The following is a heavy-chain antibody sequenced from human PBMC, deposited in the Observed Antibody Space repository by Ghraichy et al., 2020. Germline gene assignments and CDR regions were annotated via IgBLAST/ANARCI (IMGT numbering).Heavy chain of an antibody. CDR1: GGSTRSGGYY. D-gene: IGHD3-9*01. CDR3: ARGTHYDILTGLDS. V-gene: IGHV4-31*03. J-gene: IGHJ4*02. CDR2: ISHSGST. Sequence: SETLSLTCTVSGGSTRSGGYYWNWIRQHPRRGLEWIGYISHSGSTRYTPSLKRRVTISADTSKNTFSLRLTSVTAADTAVYYCARGTHYDILTGLDSWGQQTLVTVSS.